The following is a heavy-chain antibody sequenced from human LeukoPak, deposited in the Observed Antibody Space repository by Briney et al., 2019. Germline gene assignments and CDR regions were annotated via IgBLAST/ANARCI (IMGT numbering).Heavy chain of an antibody. V-gene: IGHV3-23*01. CDR1: GLSFRAYS. CDR3: VKDRPCDTCMPMDA. CDR2: LGRSSKT. J-gene: IGHJ6*02. Sequence: GGSLRLSCAASGLSFRAYSMSWVRQAPGKGLEWVAGLGRSSKTYYAASVKGRFFISRDNSKDTVSLQMNSLRDEDTAIYYCVKDRPCDTCMPMDAWGQGTTVTVSS. D-gene: IGHD2-2*01.